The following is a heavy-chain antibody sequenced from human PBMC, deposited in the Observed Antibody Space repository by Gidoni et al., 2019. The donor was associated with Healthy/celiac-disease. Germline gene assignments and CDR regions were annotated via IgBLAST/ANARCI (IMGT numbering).Heavy chain of an antibody. D-gene: IGHD3-10*01. CDR1: GFTFSSYS. CDR3: ARDRGEGESPLKYWYFDL. V-gene: IGHV3-21*01. J-gene: IGHJ2*01. CDR2: ISSSSSYI. Sequence: EVQLVESGGGLVKPGGSLRLSCAASGFTFSSYSMNWVRQAPGKGLEWVSSISSSSSYIYYADSVKGRFTISRDNAKNSLYLQMNSLRAEDTAVYYCARDRGEGESPLKYWYFDLWGRGTLVTVSS.